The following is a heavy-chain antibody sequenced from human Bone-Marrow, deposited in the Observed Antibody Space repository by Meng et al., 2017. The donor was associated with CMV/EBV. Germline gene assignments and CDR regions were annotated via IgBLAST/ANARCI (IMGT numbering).Heavy chain of an antibody. V-gene: IGHV4-39*07. CDR2: IYYSGST. CDR1: GGSISSSSYY. CDR3: ASGSSLAPDGTYSSGTAWFDP. Sequence: SETLSLTCTVSGGSISSSSYYWGWIRQPPGKGLEWIGSIYYSGSTYYNPSLKSRVTISVDTSKNQFSPKLSSVTAADTAVYYCASGSSLAPDGTYSSGTAWFDPWGEGTLVTVSS. D-gene: IGHD6-19*01. J-gene: IGHJ5*02.